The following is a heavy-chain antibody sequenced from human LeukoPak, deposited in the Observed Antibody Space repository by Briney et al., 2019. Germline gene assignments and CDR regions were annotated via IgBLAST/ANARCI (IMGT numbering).Heavy chain of an antibody. CDR3: AKLDDSSGYYAPNFDY. J-gene: IGHJ4*02. V-gene: IGHV3-30-3*02. CDR2: VSYDGGSK. Sequence: GGSLRLSCAASGFAFSSYAMHWVRQGPGKGLEWVALVSYDGGSKYYADSVKGRFTISRDNSKNTLYLQMNSLRAEDTAVYYCAKLDDSSGYYAPNFDYWGQGTLVTVSS. D-gene: IGHD3-22*01. CDR1: GFAFSSYA.